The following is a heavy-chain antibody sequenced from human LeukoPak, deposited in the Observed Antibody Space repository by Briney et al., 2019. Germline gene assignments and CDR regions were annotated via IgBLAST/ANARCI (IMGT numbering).Heavy chain of an antibody. CDR1: GYTFTGYY. CDR3: ARDSRERRFGEDNNWFDP. D-gene: IGHD3-10*01. CDR2: INPNSGGT. Sequence: ASVKVSCKASGYTFTGYYMHWVRQAPGQGLEWMGWINPNSGGTNYAQKFQGRVTMTRDTSISTAYMELSRVRSDDTAVYYCARDSRERRFGEDNNWFDPWGQGTLVTVSS. J-gene: IGHJ5*02. V-gene: IGHV1-2*02.